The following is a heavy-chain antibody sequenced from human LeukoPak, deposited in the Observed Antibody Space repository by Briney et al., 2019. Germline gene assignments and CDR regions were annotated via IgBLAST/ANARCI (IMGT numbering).Heavy chain of an antibody. Sequence: GGSLRLSCAAAGFNVSSKYMSWVRQPPGKGLEWVSVIYSGGSTNYADSVKGRFTISRDNSKNTLHLQMNSLRVEDTAVYYCARGQSYYEAFDIWGQGTMVTVSS. CDR1: GFNVSSKY. CDR3: ARGQSYYEAFDI. J-gene: IGHJ3*02. CDR2: IYSGGST. V-gene: IGHV3-53*03. D-gene: IGHD1-26*01.